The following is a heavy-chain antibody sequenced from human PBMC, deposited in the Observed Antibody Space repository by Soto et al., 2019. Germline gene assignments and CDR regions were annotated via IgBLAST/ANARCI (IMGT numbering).Heavy chain of an antibody. Sequence: SSSGYYWGWIRQPPGKGLEWIGSIYHSGSTYYNPSLKSRVTISVDTSKNQFSLKLSSVTAADTAVYYCARVYHCSSTSCYPYFDYWGQGTLVTVSS. J-gene: IGHJ4*02. D-gene: IGHD2-2*01. CDR2: IYHSGST. V-gene: IGHV4-38-2*02. CDR3: ARVYHCSSTSCYPYFDY. CDR1: SSSGYY.